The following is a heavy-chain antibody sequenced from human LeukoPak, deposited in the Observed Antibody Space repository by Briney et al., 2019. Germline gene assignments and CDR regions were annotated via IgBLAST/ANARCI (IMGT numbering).Heavy chain of an antibody. V-gene: IGHV4-4*07. J-gene: IGHJ4*02. CDR2: IYTSGST. CDR3: ARSRGWLQSHPLGY. D-gene: IGHD5-24*01. Sequence: SETLSLTCTVSGNSFGDYYWSWIRQPAGKGLEWIGRIYTSGSTTYNPSLKSRVTMSVDTSKSQFSLNLMSVTAADTAVYYCARSRGWLQSHPLGYWGQGTLVTVSS. CDR1: GNSFGDYY.